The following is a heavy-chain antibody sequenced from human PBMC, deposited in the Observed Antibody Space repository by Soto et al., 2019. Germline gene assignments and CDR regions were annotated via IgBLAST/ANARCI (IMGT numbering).Heavy chain of an antibody. CDR2: MNPNSGNT. V-gene: IGHV1-8*01. D-gene: IGHD6-6*01. Sequence: ASVKVSCKASGYTFTSYDSNWVRQATGQGLEWMGWMNPNSGNTGYAQKFQGRVTMTRNTSISTAYMELSSLRSEDTAVYYCAREGGRQLANWFDPWGQGTLVTVSS. CDR1: GYTFTSYD. CDR3: AREGGRQLANWFDP. J-gene: IGHJ5*02.